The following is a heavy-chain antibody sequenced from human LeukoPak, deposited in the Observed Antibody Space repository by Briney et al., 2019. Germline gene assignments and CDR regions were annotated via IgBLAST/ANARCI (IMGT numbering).Heavy chain of an antibody. CDR2: ISVSGSTI. CDR3: ARGATAVTSHLDY. CDR1: GFTFSAYA. J-gene: IGHJ4*02. Sequence: PGGSLRLSCAASGFTFSAYAMNWVRQAPGKGLEWVSYISVSGSTIYYADSVKGRFSISRDNVKNSLYLQMNSLRDEYTAVYFCARGATAVTSHLDYWGQGTLVSVSS. V-gene: IGHV3-48*02. D-gene: IGHD4-17*01.